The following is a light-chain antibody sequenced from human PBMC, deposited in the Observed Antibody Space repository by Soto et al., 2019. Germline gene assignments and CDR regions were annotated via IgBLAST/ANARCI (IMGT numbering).Light chain of an antibody. J-gene: IGLJ1*01. CDR2: DVT. Sequence: QSVLTQLASVSGSPGQSITISCTGTSSDVGGYIYVSWYQQHPGKAPKPMIYDVTSRPSGVSYRFSGSKSGNTASLTISGLQAEDEADYYCSSYTTSSSYVFGTGTKVTVL. CDR3: SSYTTSSSYV. CDR1: SSDVGGYIY. V-gene: IGLV2-14*01.